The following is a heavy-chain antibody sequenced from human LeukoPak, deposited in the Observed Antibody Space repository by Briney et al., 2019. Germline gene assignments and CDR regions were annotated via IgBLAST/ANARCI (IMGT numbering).Heavy chain of an antibody. CDR1: GYSISSGYY. CDR3: ARVGKGVVPAY. J-gene: IGHJ4*02. Sequence: ETLSLTCTVSGYSISSGYYWGWIRQPPGKGLEWIGSIYHSGSTYYNPSLKSRVTISVDTSKNQFSLKLSSVTAADTAVYYCARVGKGVVPAYWGQGTLVTVSS. D-gene: IGHD2-2*01. V-gene: IGHV4-38-2*02. CDR2: IYHSGST.